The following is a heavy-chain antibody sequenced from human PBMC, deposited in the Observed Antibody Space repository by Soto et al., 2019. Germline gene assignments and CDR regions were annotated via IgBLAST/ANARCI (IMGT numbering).Heavy chain of an antibody. Sequence: QVQLVESGGGVVQPGRSLRLSCAASGFTFSSYGMHWVRQAPGKGLEWVAVIWYDGSNKYYADSVKGRFTISRDNSKNTLYLQMNSLRAEDTAVYYCARDSIAVAGPLGMDVWGQGTTVTVSS. J-gene: IGHJ6*02. V-gene: IGHV3-33*01. CDR2: IWYDGSNK. CDR3: ARDSIAVAGPLGMDV. CDR1: GFTFSSYG. D-gene: IGHD6-19*01.